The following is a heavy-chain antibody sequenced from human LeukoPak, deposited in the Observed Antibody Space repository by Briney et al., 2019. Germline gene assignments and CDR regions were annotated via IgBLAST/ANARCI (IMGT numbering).Heavy chain of an antibody. CDR1: GYSFSNYG. V-gene: IGHV1-18*01. CDR2: IAAYSGNT. J-gene: IGHJ6*03. Sequence: ASVKVSCKASGYSFSNYGLNWVRQAPGQGLEWMGRIAAYSGNTNYAVKFQGRVTMTADTATNTAYMELKTLTSDDTAIYYCVRGVEGGTDMRNRYYYYYMDVWGKGITVTVSS. D-gene: IGHD1-1*01. CDR3: VRGVEGGTDMRNRYYYYYMDV.